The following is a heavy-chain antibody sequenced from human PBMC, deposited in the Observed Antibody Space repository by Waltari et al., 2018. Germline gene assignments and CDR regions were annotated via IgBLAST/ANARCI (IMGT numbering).Heavy chain of an antibody. Sequence: QVQLVQSGAEVKKPGSSVKVSCKASGGTFSSYAISWVRQAPGQGLEWRGGIIPIFGTANYAQKLQGRVTITADDATSTAYMELGSLRSEDTAVEYCARSLTMVRGVITPWAWFDPWGQGTLVTVSS. V-gene: IGHV1-69*12. CDR2: IIPIFGTA. J-gene: IGHJ5*02. CDR1: GGTFSSYA. CDR3: ARSLTMVRGVITPWAWFDP. D-gene: IGHD3-10*01.